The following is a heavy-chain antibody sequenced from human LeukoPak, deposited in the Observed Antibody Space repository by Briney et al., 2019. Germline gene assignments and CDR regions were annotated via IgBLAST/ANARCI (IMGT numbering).Heavy chain of an antibody. V-gene: IGHV3-33*01. D-gene: IGHD3-9*01. J-gene: IGHJ4*02. CDR1: GFTFSSYG. CDR2: IWYDGSNK. CDR3: ARDGILTTNDY. Sequence: PGRSLRLFCAASGFTFSSYGMHWVRQAPGKGLEWVAVIWYDGSNKYYADSVKGRFTISRDNSKNTLYLQMNSLRAEDTAVYYCARDGILTTNDYWGQGTLVTVSS.